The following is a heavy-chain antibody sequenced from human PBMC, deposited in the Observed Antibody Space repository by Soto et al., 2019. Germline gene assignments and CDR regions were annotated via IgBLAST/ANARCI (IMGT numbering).Heavy chain of an antibody. CDR1: GGSISSYY. V-gene: IGHV4-59*01. D-gene: IGHD2-15*01. J-gene: IGHJ6*02. CDR3: ARIKLVDFFFINVDVYDMDV. Sequence: SETLSLTCTVSGGSISSYYWSWIRQPPGKGLEWIGYIYYSGSTNYNPSLKSRVTISVDTSKNQFSLKLSSVTAADTAVYYCARIKLVDFFFINVDVYDMDVWGQGTPVTVSS. CDR2: IYYSGST.